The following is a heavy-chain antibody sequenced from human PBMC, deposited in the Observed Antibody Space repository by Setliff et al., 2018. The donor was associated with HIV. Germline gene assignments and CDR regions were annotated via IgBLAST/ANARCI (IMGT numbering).Heavy chain of an antibody. D-gene: IGHD2-2*01. CDR1: GGSISSSSSY. V-gene: IGHV4-39*01. CDR3: ATRSLGYCISTSCLNWFDP. J-gene: IGHJ5*02. Sequence: ETLSLTCTVSGGSISSSSSYWGWIRQPPGKGLEWIGSISYSGSTYYNPSLKSRVTISVDTSKNQFSLKLSSVTAADTAVYYCATRSLGYCISTSCLNWFDPWGQGTLVTVSS. CDR2: ISYSGST.